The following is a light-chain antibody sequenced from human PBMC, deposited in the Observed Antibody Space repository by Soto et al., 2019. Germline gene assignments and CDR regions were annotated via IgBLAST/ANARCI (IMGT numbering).Light chain of an antibody. CDR3: AVWDDSLNGHV. CDR1: SSNIGTSS. V-gene: IGLV1-44*01. Sequence: QSALTQTPSASGTPGQTVNISCSGSSSNIGTSSVHWYKHLPGTAPKPLIYTNDQRPSGVPDRFSGSKSGTSASLAISGLQSEDEADYYCAVWDDSLNGHVFGAGTKVTVL. J-gene: IGLJ1*01. CDR2: TND.